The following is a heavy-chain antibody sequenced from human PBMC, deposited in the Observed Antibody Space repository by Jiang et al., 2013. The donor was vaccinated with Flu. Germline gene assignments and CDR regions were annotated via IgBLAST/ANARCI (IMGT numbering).Heavy chain of an antibody. CDR1: GYKFIDYN. CDR2: INPNSGDT. Sequence: GAEVKKPGASVKVSCKASGYKFIDYNIHWIRQAPGQGLEWMGRINPNSGDTRYAQNFQGRVTFTTDTSISTAYMELTRLTSDDTAVYFCARPLDNSGFYWGQGTLVTVSS. J-gene: IGHJ4*02. V-gene: IGHV1-2*06. D-gene: IGHD5-12*01. CDR3: ARPLDNSGFY.